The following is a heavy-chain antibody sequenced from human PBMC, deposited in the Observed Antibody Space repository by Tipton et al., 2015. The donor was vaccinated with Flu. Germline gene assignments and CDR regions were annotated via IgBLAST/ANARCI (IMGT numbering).Heavy chain of an antibody. CDR2: IFHSGTT. J-gene: IGHJ5*02. CDR3: ARAPGRPCSANACPNWFDP. V-gene: IGHV4-39*07. D-gene: IGHD2-15*01. CDR1: GDSITSSSYF. Sequence: TLSLTCTVSGDSITSSSYFWGWIRQPLGKGLEWIGSIFHSGTTYYNPSLKSRVTISVDTSKDQFSLKMSSVTAADTAVYYCARAPGRPCSANACPNWFDPCGQGTLVTVSS.